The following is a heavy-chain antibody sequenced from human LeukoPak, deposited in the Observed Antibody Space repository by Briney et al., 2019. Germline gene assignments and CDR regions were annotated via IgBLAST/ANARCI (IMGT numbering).Heavy chain of an antibody. Sequence: PSETLSLTCAVSGGSISSSNWWSWVRQPPGKGLEWIGEIYHSGSTNYNPSLKSRVTISVDKSKNQFSLKLSSVTAADTAVYYCARNAGSYYGDYFYQISWGQGTLVTVSS. CDR2: IYHSGST. V-gene: IGHV4-4*02. J-gene: IGHJ4*02. D-gene: IGHD4-17*01. CDR1: GGSISSSNW. CDR3: ARNAGSYYGDYFYQIS.